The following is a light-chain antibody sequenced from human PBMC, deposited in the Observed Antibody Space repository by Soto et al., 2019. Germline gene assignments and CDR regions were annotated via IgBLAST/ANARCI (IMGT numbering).Light chain of an antibody. CDR2: KAS. V-gene: IGKV1-5*03. Sequence: DIQMTQSPSTLSESVGDRVTITCRASQSINTWLAWYQLKPGKAPKLLIYKASSLESGVPSRFSGNGSGTKFTLTISSLQPDDFATYYCQQYNSYSSFTFGPGTKVDIK. CDR3: QQYNSYSSFT. J-gene: IGKJ3*01. CDR1: QSINTW.